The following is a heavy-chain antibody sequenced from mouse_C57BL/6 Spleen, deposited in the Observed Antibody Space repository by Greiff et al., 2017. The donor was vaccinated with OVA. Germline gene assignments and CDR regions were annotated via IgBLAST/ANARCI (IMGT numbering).Heavy chain of an antibody. D-gene: IGHD2-2*01. CDR3: AAMVTPYYFDY. J-gene: IGHJ2*01. Sequence: QVQLQQSGAELVMPGASVKLSCKASGYTFTSYWMHWVKQRPGQGLEWIGEIDPSDSYTNYNQKFKGKSTLTVDKSSSTAYMQLSSLTSEDSAVYYCAAMVTPYYFDYWGQGTTLTVSS. CDR1: GYTFTSYW. CDR2: IDPSDSYT. V-gene: IGHV1-69*01.